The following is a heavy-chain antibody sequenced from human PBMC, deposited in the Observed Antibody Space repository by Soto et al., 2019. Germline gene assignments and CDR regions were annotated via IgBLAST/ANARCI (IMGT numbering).Heavy chain of an antibody. CDR3: ARDGYNSYWFAT. Sequence: QLVETGGGLIQPGGSLRLSCAASGLTVSSNYMSWVRQAPGKGLEWVSIIYSGGNTYYADSVKGRFTISRDNSKNTLYLQVNSLRADDTAVYYCARDGYNSYWFATWGQGTLVTVSS. CDR2: IYSGGNT. J-gene: IGHJ5*02. CDR1: GLTVSSNY. V-gene: IGHV3-53*02. D-gene: IGHD6-6*01.